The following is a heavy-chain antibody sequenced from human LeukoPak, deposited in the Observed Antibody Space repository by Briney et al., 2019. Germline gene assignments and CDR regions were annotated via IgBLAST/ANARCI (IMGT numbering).Heavy chain of an antibody. CDR2: ISSSSSYI. V-gene: IGHV3-21*01. Sequence: PGGSLRLSCAASGFTFSSYSMNWVRQASGKGLEWVSSISSSSSYIYYTDSVKGRFTISRDNAKNSLYLQMNSLRAEDTAVYYCAREVFRAFDIWGQGTMVTVSS. J-gene: IGHJ3*02. CDR1: GFTFSSYS. CDR3: AREVFRAFDI. D-gene: IGHD2-8*01.